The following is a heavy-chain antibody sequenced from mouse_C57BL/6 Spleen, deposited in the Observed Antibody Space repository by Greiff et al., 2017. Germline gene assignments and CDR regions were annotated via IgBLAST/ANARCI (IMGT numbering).Heavy chain of an antibody. CDR3: ARDARYYGSFAY. CDR2: SRNKANDYTT. V-gene: IGHV7-1*01. D-gene: IGHD1-1*01. J-gene: IGHJ3*01. Sequence: VHLVESGGGLVQSGRSLRLSCATSGFTFSDFYMEWVRQAPGTGLEWIAASRNKANDYTTEYSASVKGRFIVSRDTSQSILYLQMNALRAEDTAIYYCARDARYYGSFAYWGQGTLVTVSA. CDR1: GFTFSDFY.